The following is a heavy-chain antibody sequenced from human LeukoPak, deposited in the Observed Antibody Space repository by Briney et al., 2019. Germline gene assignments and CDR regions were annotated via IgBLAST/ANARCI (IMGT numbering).Heavy chain of an antibody. CDR1: GFTFSSYW. V-gene: IGHV3-23*01. Sequence: GGSLRLSCAASGFTFSSYWMHWVRQAPGKGLEWVSALTGGGGTYYADSVKGRFSISRDNSKNTLYLQMNSLRAEDTGVYYCAKVIALDTSMGIFDYWGQGTLVIVSS. CDR3: AKVIALDTSMGIFDY. J-gene: IGHJ4*02. CDR2: LTGGGGT. D-gene: IGHD5-18*01.